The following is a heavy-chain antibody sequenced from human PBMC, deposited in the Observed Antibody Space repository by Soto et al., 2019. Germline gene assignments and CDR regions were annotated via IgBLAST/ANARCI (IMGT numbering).Heavy chain of an antibody. CDR2: IKSKVHGETT. V-gene: IGHV3-15*05. D-gene: IGHD1-26*01. J-gene: IGHJ4*02. CDR3: STEEWE. Sequence: ESGGGLVKPGGSLRLSCAASGFNFSNGWMIWVRQAPGKGLEWVGRIKSKVHGETTDYAAHVKGRFTISSDDSKNTLYLQMHSLQTEDTAVYYCSTEEWEWGQGTLVTVSS. CDR1: GFNFSNGW.